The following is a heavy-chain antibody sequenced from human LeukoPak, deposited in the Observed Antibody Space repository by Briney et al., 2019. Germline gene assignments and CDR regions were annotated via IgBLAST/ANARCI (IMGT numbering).Heavy chain of an antibody. CDR2: INPNSGGT. CDR1: GYTFTGYY. J-gene: IGHJ4*02. V-gene: IGHV1-2*02. CDR3: ARGSWLEMYYFDY. D-gene: IGHD5-24*01. Sequence: EASVKVSCKASGYTFTGYYMHCVRQAPGQGLEWMGWINPNSGGTNYAQKFQGRVTMTRDTSISTAYMELSRLRSDDTAVYYCARGSWLEMYYFDYWGQGTLVTVSS.